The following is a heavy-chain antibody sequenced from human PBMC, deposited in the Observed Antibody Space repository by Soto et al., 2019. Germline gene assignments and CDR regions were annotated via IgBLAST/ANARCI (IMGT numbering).Heavy chain of an antibody. CDR3: ARDYYDFWSGPYYYYGMDV. J-gene: IGHJ6*02. Sequence: SETLSLTCTVSGGSISSGGYYWSWIRQHPGKGLEWIGYIYYSGSTYYNPSLKSRVTISVDTSKNQSSLKLSSVTAADTAVYYCARDYYDFWSGPYYYYGMDVWGQGTTVTVSS. CDR2: IYYSGST. D-gene: IGHD3-3*01. CDR1: GGSISSGGYY. V-gene: IGHV4-31*03.